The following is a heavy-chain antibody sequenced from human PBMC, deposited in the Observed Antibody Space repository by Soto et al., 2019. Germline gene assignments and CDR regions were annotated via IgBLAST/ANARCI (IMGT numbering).Heavy chain of an antibody. V-gene: IGHV4-39*01. CDR3: ARQGSFWSGYRRGFDP. Sequence: QLQLQESGPGLMKPSETLSLTCTVSGGSISSSSYYWGWIRQPPGKGLEWIGSIYYSGSTYYNPSLKSRVTISVDTSKNQFSLKLSSVTAADTAVYYCARQGSFWSGYRRGFDPWGQGTLVTVSS. CDR1: GGSISSSSYY. D-gene: IGHD3-3*01. CDR2: IYYSGST. J-gene: IGHJ5*02.